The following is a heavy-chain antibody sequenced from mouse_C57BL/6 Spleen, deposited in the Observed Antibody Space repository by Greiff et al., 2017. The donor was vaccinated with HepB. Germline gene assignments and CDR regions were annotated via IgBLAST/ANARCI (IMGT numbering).Heavy chain of an antibody. J-gene: IGHJ3*01. Sequence: EVMLVESGGDLVKPGGSLKLSCAASGFTFSSYGMSWVRQTPDKRLEWVATISSGGSYTYYPDSVKGRFTISRDNAKNTLYLQMSSLKSEDTAMYYCARRPLFAYWGQGTLVTVSA. CDR1: GFTFSSYG. CDR3: ARRPLFAY. V-gene: IGHV5-6*02. CDR2: ISSGGSYT.